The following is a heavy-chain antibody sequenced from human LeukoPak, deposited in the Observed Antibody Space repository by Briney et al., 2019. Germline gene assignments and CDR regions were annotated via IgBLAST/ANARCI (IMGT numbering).Heavy chain of an antibody. CDR3: TSPSFYDFWSGIYYGMDV. D-gene: IGHD3-3*01. Sequence: TGGSLRLSCAASGFTFSGSAMHWVRQASGKGLEWVGRIRSKANSYATAYAASVKGRFTISRDDSKNTAYLQMNSLKTEDTAVYYCTSPSFYDFWSGIYYGMDVWGQGTTVTVSS. CDR1: GFTFSGSA. CDR2: IRSKANSYAT. J-gene: IGHJ6*02. V-gene: IGHV3-73*01.